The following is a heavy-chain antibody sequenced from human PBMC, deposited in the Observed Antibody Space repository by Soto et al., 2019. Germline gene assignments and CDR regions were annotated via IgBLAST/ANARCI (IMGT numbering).Heavy chain of an antibody. D-gene: IGHD3-16*02. CDR2: IIPLFGTT. J-gene: IGHJ4*02. Sequence: SVKVSCKAFGGTFSSYAISWVRQAPVQGLEWMGGIIPLFGTTNYSPKSQGRVAITADERARTAYMDLSSLKSEDTAVYYCATNNRASYHFDYWGQGTRVTVPS. V-gene: IGHV1-69*01. CDR3: ATNNRASYHFDY. CDR1: GGTFSSYA.